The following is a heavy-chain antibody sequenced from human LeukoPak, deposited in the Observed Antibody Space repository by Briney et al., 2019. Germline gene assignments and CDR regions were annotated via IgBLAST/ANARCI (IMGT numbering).Heavy chain of an antibody. Sequence: ASVKVSCKASGGTFSSYAISWVRQAPGQGLEWMGRIIPILGIANYAQKFQGRVTIIADKSTSTAYMELSSLRSEDTAVYYCASTVEMATMSFWGQGTMVTVSS. CDR3: ASTVEMATMSF. J-gene: IGHJ3*01. V-gene: IGHV1-69*04. CDR1: GGTFSSYA. D-gene: IGHD5-12*01. CDR2: IIPILGIA.